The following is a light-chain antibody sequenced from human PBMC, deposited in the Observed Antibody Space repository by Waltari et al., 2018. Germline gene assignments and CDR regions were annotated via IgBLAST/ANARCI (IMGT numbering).Light chain of an antibody. CDR1: SSAVGGYNY. CDR2: DVS. CDR3: SSYTSGNTVI. V-gene: IGLV2-14*03. J-gene: IGLJ2*01. Sequence: QSALTQPASVSGSPGQSITISCIGTSSAVGGYNYVSWYQQHPGKAPKVMIYDVSNRPAGVSNRFSGSMSGNTASLTISGLQAEDEADYYCSSYTSGNTVIFGGGTKLTVL.